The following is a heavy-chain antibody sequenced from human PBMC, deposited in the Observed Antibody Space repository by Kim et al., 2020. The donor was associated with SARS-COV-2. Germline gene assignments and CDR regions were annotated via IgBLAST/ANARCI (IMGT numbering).Heavy chain of an antibody. CDR3: AAFRPVPLPGPLSDRYYYDSSGYYLRDYYYGMDV. V-gene: IGHV1-58*01. J-gene: IGHJ6*02. CDR2: IVVGSGNS. Sequence: VKVSCTASGFTFTSSAVQWVRQARGQRLEWIGWIVVGSGNSNYAQKFQERVTITRDMSTSTAYMELSSLRSEDTAVYYCAAFRPVPLPGPLSDRYYYDSSGYYLRDYYYGMDVWGQGTTVTVSS. CDR1: GFTFTSSA. D-gene: IGHD3-22*01.